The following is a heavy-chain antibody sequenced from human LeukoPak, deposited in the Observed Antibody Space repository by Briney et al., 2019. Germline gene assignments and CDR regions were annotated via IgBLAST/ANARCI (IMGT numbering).Heavy chain of an antibody. CDR2: IYYSGST. CDR3: ASGTLVYFDY. Sequence: SETLSLTCTVSGGSISSYYWSWIRQPPGKGLEWIGYIYYSGSTNYNPSLKSRVTISVDTSKNQFSLKLSSVTAADTAVYYCASGTLVYFDYWGQGTLVTFSS. J-gene: IGHJ4*02. V-gene: IGHV4-59*01. D-gene: IGHD1-26*01. CDR1: GGSISSYY.